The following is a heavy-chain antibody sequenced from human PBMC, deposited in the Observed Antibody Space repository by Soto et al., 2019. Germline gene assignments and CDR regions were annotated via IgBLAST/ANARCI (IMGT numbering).Heavy chain of an antibody. D-gene: IGHD1-26*01. J-gene: IGHJ4*02. V-gene: IGHV3-30*03. Sequence: QVQLVESGGGVVQPGRSLRLSCAASGFTFSSYGMHWVRQAPGKGLEWVALISYDGSDKYYADSVKGRFPISRDNSKNTLYLLMNSLRVEDTAVYYCGADQYFSDYWGQGTLVTVSS. CDR1: GFTFSSYG. CDR2: ISYDGSDK. CDR3: GADQYFSDY.